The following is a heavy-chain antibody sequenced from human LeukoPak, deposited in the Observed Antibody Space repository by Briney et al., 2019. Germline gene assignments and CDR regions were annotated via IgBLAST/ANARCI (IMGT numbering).Heavy chain of an antibody. D-gene: IGHD5-18*01. J-gene: IGHJ4*02. V-gene: IGHV1-18*01. CDR1: GYTFTSYG. CDR2: ISAYNGNT. Sequence: ASVKVSCKASGYTFTSYGISWVRQAPGQGLEWMGWISAYNGNTNYAQKLQGRVTMTTDTSTSTAYMELRSLRSDDTAVYYCARAGLSDTATSWVPPHDYWGQGTLVTVSS. CDR3: ARAGLSDTATSWVPPHDY.